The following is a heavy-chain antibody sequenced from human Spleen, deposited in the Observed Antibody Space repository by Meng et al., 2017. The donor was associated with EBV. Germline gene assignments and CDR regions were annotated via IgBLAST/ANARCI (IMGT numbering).Heavy chain of an antibody. Sequence: VQSGAEGKKPGTSVKVSCKASGGTFSSDAISGVRQAPGQGLEWMGGLIPMLGAPNYAQKFQDRVTIIADKSTSIHYMELSSLRSDDTAVYYCASESGRGYTPDYWGRGTLVTVSS. CDR1: GGTFSSDA. D-gene: IGHD3-10*01. CDR3: ASESGRGYTPDY. J-gene: IGHJ4*02. CDR2: LIPMLGAP. V-gene: IGHV1-69*06.